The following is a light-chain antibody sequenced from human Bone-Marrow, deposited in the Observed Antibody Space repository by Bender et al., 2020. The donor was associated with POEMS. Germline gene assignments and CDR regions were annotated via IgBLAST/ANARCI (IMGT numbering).Light chain of an antibody. J-gene: IGLJ3*02. CDR1: GSNIGGYP. Sequence: QSVLNQPPSVSGTPGQRVTISCSGSGSNIGGYPVNWYQQLPGTAPRLLIYTNNERPSGVPDRFSGSKSSTSASLAITGVQSDDEADYHWAVRNDSLTWVFGGGTKLTVL. CDR2: TNN. V-gene: IGLV1-44*01. CDR3: AVRNDSLTWV.